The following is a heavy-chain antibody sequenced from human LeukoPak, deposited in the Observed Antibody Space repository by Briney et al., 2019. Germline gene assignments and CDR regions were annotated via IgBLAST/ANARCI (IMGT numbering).Heavy chain of an antibody. CDR3: ARARGRYCSGGSCYGRYYYYGMDV. V-gene: IGHV4-34*01. Sequence: SETLSLTCAGYGGSFSGYYWSWIRQPPGKGLEWIGEINHSGSTNYNPSLKSRVTISVDTSKNQFSLKLSSVTAADTAVYYCARARGRYCSGGSCYGRYYYYGMDVWGQGTTVTVSS. CDR2: INHSGST. CDR1: GGSFSGYY. D-gene: IGHD2-15*01. J-gene: IGHJ6*02.